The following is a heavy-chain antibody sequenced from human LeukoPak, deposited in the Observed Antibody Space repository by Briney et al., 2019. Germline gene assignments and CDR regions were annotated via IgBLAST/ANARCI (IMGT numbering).Heavy chain of an antibody. Sequence: GGSLRLSCAASGFTFSTYEMNWVRQAPGKGLEWVSYIGGSGDTIYYADSVKGRFTISRDNAKNSLYLQMTSLRAEDTAVYYCAGTFDSWGQGTLVTVSS. CDR2: IGGSGDTI. J-gene: IGHJ4*02. CDR3: AGTFDS. V-gene: IGHV3-48*03. CDR1: GFTFSTYE.